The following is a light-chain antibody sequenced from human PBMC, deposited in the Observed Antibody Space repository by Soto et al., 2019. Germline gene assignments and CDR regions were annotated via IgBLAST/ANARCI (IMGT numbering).Light chain of an antibody. CDR1: QSISSR. CDR3: QQYNTYSWT. Sequence: IQMAQSPSTLAASVGDGVTITCRASQSISSRLAWYQRKPGKAPNLLIYDASSLESGVPSRFSGSGSGIEFTLTISSLQPDDFATYYCQQYNTYSWTFGQGTKVEIK. V-gene: IGKV1-5*01. J-gene: IGKJ1*01. CDR2: DAS.